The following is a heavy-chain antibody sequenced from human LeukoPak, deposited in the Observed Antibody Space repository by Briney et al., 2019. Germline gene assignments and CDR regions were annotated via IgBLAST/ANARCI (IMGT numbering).Heavy chain of an antibody. CDR2: IYYSGTT. D-gene: IGHD6-13*01. J-gene: IGHJ5*01. V-gene: IGHV4-30-4*01. CDR1: GGSISSGDYY. Sequence: SETLSLTCTVSGGSISSGDYYWSWIRRPPGKGLEWIAYIYYSGTTYYNPSLKSRVTISIDTSKNQFSLKLSSVTAADTAVYFCARDPKAAAATDSWGQGTLVTVSS. CDR3: ARDPKAAAATDS.